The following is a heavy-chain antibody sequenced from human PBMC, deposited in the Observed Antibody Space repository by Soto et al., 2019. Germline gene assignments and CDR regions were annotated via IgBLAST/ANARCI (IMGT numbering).Heavy chain of an antibody. CDR1: GYTFTSYG. J-gene: IGHJ5*02. D-gene: IGHD2-15*01. V-gene: IGHV1-18*01. CDR2: ISAYNGNT. Sequence: ASVKVSCKASGYTFTSYGISWMRQAPGQGLEWMGWISAYNGNTNYAQKLQGRVTMTTDTSTSTAYMELRSLRSEDTAVYYCARDRSRGYCSGGSCYSDLFDPWGQGTLVTVSS. CDR3: ARDRSRGYCSGGSCYSDLFDP.